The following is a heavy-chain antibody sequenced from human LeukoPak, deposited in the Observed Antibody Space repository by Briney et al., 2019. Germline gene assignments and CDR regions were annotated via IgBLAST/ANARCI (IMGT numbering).Heavy chain of an antibody. Sequence: GGSLRLSCAASGFTVSSNIMSWVRQAPGKGLEWVSVIYSGGSTYYADSVKGRFTISRHNSKNTLYLQMNSLRAEDTAVYYCARLYGTFLEWSPYFDYWGQGTLVTVSS. D-gene: IGHD3-3*02. CDR3: ARLYGTFLEWSPYFDY. J-gene: IGHJ4*02. CDR2: IYSGGST. CDR1: GFTVSSNI. V-gene: IGHV3-53*04.